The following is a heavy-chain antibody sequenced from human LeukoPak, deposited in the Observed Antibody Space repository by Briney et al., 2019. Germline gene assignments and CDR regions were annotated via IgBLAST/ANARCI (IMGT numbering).Heavy chain of an antibody. Sequence: KPGGSLRLSCAASGFTFSSYSMNWVRQAPGKGLEWVSSISSSSSYIYYADSVKGRFTISRDNAKNSLYLQMNSLRAEDTAVYYCARDSSGWYDFDYFDYWGQGTLVTVSS. D-gene: IGHD6-19*01. CDR3: ARDSSGWYDFDYFDY. V-gene: IGHV3-21*01. J-gene: IGHJ4*02. CDR2: ISSSSSYI. CDR1: GFTFSSYS.